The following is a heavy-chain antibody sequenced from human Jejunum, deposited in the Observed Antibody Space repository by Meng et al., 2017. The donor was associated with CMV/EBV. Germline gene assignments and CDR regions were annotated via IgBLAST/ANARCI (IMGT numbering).Heavy chain of an antibody. CDR1: GASMTAYY. D-gene: IGHD2-2*01. Sequence: QVQLQESGPGLVKPSETLSLTCTVSGASMTAYYWTWIRQTPSKGLEWIGYTFHGGSTDTNPSLQSRVTTSVDTSKKQFFLKLKSVTAADTARYFCARATSNIVAQGFDYWGQGILVTVSS. V-gene: IGHV4-59*08. J-gene: IGHJ4*02. CDR3: ARATSNIVAQGFDY. CDR2: TFHGGST.